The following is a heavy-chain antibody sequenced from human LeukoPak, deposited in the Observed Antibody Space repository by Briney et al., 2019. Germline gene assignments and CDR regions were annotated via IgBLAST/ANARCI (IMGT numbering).Heavy chain of an antibody. V-gene: IGHV4-61*02. CDR1: GGSISSGGYY. J-gene: IGHJ4*02. CDR2: IYTSGST. CDR3: ARTRSGSYFSYPDY. D-gene: IGHD3-10*01. Sequence: PSQTLSLTCTVSGGSISSGGYYWSWIRQPAGKGLEWIGRIYTSGSTNYNPSLKSRVTISVDTSKNQFSLKLSSVTAADTAVYYCARTRSGSYFSYPDYWGQGTLVTVSS.